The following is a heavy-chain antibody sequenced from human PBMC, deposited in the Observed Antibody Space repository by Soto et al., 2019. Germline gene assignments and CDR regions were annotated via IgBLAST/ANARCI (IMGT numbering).Heavy chain of an antibody. V-gene: IGHV4-38-2*02. CDR1: VYSISIGCY. Sequence: NPSETLSVTCTFSVYSISIGCYALWIRRPPVKGPEWIASIYHGGTTFYNPSLKSRITISVDTSNNQFSLKLTSVTAADTAVYYCARVHVMVVAGSTFDYWGHGTMVTVSS. J-gene: IGHJ4*01. CDR3: ARVHVMVVAGSTFDY. CDR2: IYHGGTT. D-gene: IGHD6-19*01.